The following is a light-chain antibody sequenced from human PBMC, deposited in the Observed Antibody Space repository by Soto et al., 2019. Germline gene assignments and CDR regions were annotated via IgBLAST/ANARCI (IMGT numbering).Light chain of an antibody. V-gene: IGKV3-11*01. CDR1: QSVSTY. CDR3: QQRSNWPST. J-gene: IGKJ4*01. CDR2: DAS. Sequence: EIVLTQSPVTLSLSPGERATPSCRASQSVSTYLAWYQQKPGRAPRLLIYDASSRATGIPARFSGSGSGTDFTLTISSLEPEDFAVYYCQQRSNWPSTFGGGTKVDIK.